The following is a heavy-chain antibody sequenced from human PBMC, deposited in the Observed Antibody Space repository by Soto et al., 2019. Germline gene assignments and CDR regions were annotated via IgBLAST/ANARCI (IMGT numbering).Heavy chain of an antibody. CDR3: ARASPVVTDV. J-gene: IGHJ6*02. V-gene: IGHV3-30*04. CDR2: VSFNGNIQ. D-gene: IGHD5-18*01. CDR1: GFSLSDHS. Sequence: GGSLRLSCAASGFSLSDHSMHWVRQAPGKGLEWVAHVSFNGNIQQYSDSVKGRFTISRDNAKNSLYLQMNSLRAEDTAVYYCARASPVVTDVWGQGTTVTVSS.